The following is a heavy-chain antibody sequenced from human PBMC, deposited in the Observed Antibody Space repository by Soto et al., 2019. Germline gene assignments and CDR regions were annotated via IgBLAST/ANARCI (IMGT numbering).Heavy chain of an antibody. CDR1: GFSFGSYW. CDR2: IKEDGSEK. J-gene: IGHJ4*02. Sequence: PGGSLRLSCAASGFSFGSYWISWVRQAPGKGLEWVANIKEDGSEKYYVDSVKGRFTISRDNAKNSLYLQMNSLRAEDTAVYYCARDEGCGGGSCYSIWRYWGQGTLVTVSS. CDR3: ARDEGCGGGSCYSIWRY. D-gene: IGHD2-15*01. V-gene: IGHV3-7*01.